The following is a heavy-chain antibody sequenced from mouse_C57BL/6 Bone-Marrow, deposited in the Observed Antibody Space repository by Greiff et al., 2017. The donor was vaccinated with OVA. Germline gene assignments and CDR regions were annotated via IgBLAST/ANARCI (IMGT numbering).Heavy chain of an antibody. Sequence: QVQLQQPGAELVMPGASVKLSCKASGYTFTSYWMHWVKQRPGQGLEWIGEIDPSDSYTNYNQKFKGKSTLTVDKSSSTAYMQLSSLTSEDSAVYYCARLEGSYDGYYWFAYWGQGTLVTVSA. CDR1: GYTFTSYW. CDR3: ARLEGSYDGYYWFAY. D-gene: IGHD2-3*01. V-gene: IGHV1-69*01. J-gene: IGHJ3*01. CDR2: IDPSDSYT.